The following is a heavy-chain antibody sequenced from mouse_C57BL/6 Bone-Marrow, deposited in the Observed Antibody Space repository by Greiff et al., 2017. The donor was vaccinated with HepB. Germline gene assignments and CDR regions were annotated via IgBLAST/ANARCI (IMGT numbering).Heavy chain of an antibody. Sequence: VQLQESDAELVKPGASVKISCKVSGYTFTDHTIHWMKQRPEQGLEWIGYIYPRDGSTKYNEKFKGKATLTADKSSSTAYMQLNSLTSEDSAVYFCAREGYGTYWYFDVWGTGTTVTVSS. V-gene: IGHV1-78*01. CDR1: GYTFTDHT. J-gene: IGHJ1*03. CDR3: AREGYGTYWYFDV. CDR2: IYPRDGST. D-gene: IGHD2-10*02.